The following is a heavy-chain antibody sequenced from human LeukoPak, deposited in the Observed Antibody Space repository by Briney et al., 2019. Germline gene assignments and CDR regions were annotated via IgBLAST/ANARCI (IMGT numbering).Heavy chain of an antibody. CDR3: ARDRLPPQVSGWLVGY. D-gene: IGHD6-19*01. V-gene: IGHV1-69*13. CDR2: IIPIFGTA. Sequence: GASVKVSCKASGGTFSSYAISWVRQAPGQGLEWMGGIIPIFGTANYAQKFQGRVTITADESTSTAYMELSSLRSEDTAVYYCARDRLPPQVSGWLVGYWGQGTLVTVSS. CDR1: GGTFSSYA. J-gene: IGHJ4*02.